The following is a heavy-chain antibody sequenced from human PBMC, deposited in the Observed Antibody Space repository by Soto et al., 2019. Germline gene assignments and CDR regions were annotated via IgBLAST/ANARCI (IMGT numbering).Heavy chain of an antibody. D-gene: IGHD2-2*02. CDR2: IIPIFGTA. J-gene: IGHJ5*02. CDR3: ARLRYCSSTSCYREGFDP. CDR1: GGTFSSYA. V-gene: IGHV1-69*13. Sequence: SVKVSCKASGGTFSSYAISWVRQAPGQGLEWMGGIIPIFGTANYAQKFQGRVTITADESTSTAYMELSGLRSEDTAVYYCARLRYCSSTSCYREGFDPWGQGTLVTVSS.